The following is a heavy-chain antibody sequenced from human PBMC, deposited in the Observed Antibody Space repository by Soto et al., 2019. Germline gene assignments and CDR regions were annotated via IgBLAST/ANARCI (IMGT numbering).Heavy chain of an antibody. V-gene: IGHV6-1*01. CDR3: AREYIVVVPAARGGWFDP. CDR2: TYYRSKWYN. CDR1: GDSVSSNSAA. D-gene: IGHD2-2*01. Sequence: SPTLSLTCAISGDSVSSNSAAWNWIRQSPSRGLEWLGRTYYRSKWYNDYAVSVKSRITINPDTSKNQFSLQLNSVTPEDTAVYYCAREYIVVVPAARGGWFDPWGQGTLVTVSS. J-gene: IGHJ5*02.